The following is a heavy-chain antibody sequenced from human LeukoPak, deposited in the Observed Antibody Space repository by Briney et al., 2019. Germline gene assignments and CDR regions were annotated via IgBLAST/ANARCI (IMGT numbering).Heavy chain of an antibody. J-gene: IGHJ4*02. D-gene: IGHD6-13*01. Sequence: SETLSLTCTVSGGSISSYYWSWIRQPPGKGLEWIGYIYYSGSTNYNPSLKSRVTISVDTSKNQFSLKLSSVTAADTAVYYCARGLAAAGTPLSLTFDYWGQGTLVTVSS. CDR3: ARGLAAAGTPLSLTFDY. V-gene: IGHV4-59*12. CDR2: IYYSGST. CDR1: GGSISSYY.